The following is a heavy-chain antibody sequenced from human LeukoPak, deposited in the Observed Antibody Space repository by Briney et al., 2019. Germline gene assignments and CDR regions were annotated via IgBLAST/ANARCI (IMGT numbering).Heavy chain of an antibody. J-gene: IGHJ4*02. CDR2: IWYDGNNK. V-gene: IGHV3-33*01. CDR1: GFTFSSYG. D-gene: IGHD2-15*01. Sequence: PGRSLRLSCAASGFTFSSYGMHWVRQAPGEGLEWVALIWYDGNNKYYADSVKGRFTISRDNSKNTLYLQLNSLRAEDTAVYYCARQHCSGGDCYFFDWVQGTLVTVSS. CDR3: ARQHCSGGDCYFFD.